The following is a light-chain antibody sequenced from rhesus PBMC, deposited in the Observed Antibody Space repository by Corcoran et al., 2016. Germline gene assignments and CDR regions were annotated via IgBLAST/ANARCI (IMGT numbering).Light chain of an antibody. CDR1: QSLLNSDGYTY. V-gene: IGKV2-78*01. J-gene: IGKJ4*01. CDR2: LVS. CDR3: LQDIQLPLT. Sequence: DIVMTQTPLILPVTPGEPASISCRSSQSLLNSDGYTYLFWYLQRPGQSPQLLIDLVSNRASGVPDRCRGSGSGTDFTMKISRVEAGDVGVYYCLQDIQLPLTFGGGTKVELK.